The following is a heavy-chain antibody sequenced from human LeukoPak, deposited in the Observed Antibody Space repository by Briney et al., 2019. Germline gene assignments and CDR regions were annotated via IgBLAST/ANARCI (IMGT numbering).Heavy chain of an antibody. CDR3: ARVSIVGAGRVWFDP. CDR1: GGSISTYY. CDR2: IYYSGST. Sequence: PSETLSLTCTVSGGSISTYYWSWTRQPPGKGLEWIGYIYYSGSTNYNPSLKSRVTISVDTSKNQFSLKLTSVTAADTAVYYCARVSIVGAGRVWFDPWGQGTLVTVSS. V-gene: IGHV4-59*01. D-gene: IGHD1-26*01. J-gene: IGHJ5*02.